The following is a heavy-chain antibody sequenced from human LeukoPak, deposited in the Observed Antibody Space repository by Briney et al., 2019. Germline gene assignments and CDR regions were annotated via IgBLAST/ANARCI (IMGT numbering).Heavy chain of an antibody. V-gene: IGHV3-23*01. CDR2: ISVSGDST. D-gene: IGHD6-13*01. CDR1: GFIFSSNA. J-gene: IGHJ6*03. CDR3: AKVGSSSWTLYYYYYMDV. Sequence: GGSLRLSCAASGFIFSSNAMSWVRQAPGRGLEWVSAISVSGDSTYCADSVKGRFTTSRDNSKNTLYLQMNSLRAEDTAVYYCAKVGSSSWTLYYYYYMDVWGKGTTVTVSS.